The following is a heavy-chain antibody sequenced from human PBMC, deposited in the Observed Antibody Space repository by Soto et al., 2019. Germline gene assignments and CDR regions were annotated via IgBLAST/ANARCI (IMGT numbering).Heavy chain of an antibody. V-gene: IGHV3-23*01. CDR1: GFTFYSYA. CDR2: ISARSDNT. J-gene: IGHJ6*02. Sequence: EVQLLASGGGLVQPGGSLRLSCADYGFTFYSYAMDWVRQAPGKGLEWVSSISARSDNTYYADSVKGRFTISRDHSKSTLYLQVKSLRDEDTAIYYCATRGDSYYYGMNVWGQGTKVTVS. CDR3: ATRGDSYYYGMNV. D-gene: IGHD3-16*01.